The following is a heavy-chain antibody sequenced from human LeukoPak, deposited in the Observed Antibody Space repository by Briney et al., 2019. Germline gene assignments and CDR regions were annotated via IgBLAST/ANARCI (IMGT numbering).Heavy chain of an antibody. Sequence: PGGSLRLSCATSGFVFDDFAMHWVRQAPGKGLEWVSGISWNSGKKLYADSVKGRFTIFRDSAKTALYLQMNSLAAEDTAMYYCVKGGGIQIWQLFEYWGQGTPVTVSS. CDR3: VKGGGIQIWQLFEY. CDR2: ISWNSGKK. V-gene: IGHV3-9*01. CDR1: GFVFDDFA. J-gene: IGHJ4*02. D-gene: IGHD5-18*01.